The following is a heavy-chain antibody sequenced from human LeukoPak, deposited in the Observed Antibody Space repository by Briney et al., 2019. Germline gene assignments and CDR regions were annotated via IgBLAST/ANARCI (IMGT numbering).Heavy chain of an antibody. CDR1: GGSISSGGYY. V-gene: IGHV4-31*03. CDR3: ARDTGSYSFSGMDV. Sequence: SQTLSLTCTVSGGSISSGGYYWSWIRQHPGKGLEWIGYIYYSGSTYSNPSLKSRVTISVDTSKNQFSLKLSSVTAADTAVYYCARDTGSYSFSGMDVWGQGTTVTVSS. J-gene: IGHJ6*02. D-gene: IGHD1-26*01. CDR2: IYYSGST.